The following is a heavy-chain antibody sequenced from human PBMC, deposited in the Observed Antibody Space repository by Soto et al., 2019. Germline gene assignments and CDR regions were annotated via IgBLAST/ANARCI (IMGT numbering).Heavy chain of an antibody. D-gene: IGHD5-18*01. Sequence: QVQLVQSGAEVKKPGSSVKVSFKASGGTFSSYAISWVRQAPGQGLEWMGGIIAIFGTANYAQKFQGRVTITADEASSTAYMEVTSLRSEYTAVYYCAMERRILDTAMVAEYGMDVWGQGTTVAVSS. CDR2: IIAIFGTA. J-gene: IGHJ6*02. V-gene: IGHV1-69*01. CDR1: GGTFSSYA. CDR3: AMERRILDTAMVAEYGMDV.